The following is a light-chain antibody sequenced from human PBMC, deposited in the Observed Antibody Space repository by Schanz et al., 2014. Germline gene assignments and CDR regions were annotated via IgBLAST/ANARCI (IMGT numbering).Light chain of an antibody. CDR3: QQSYSAPYT. CDR2: GAS. J-gene: IGKJ2*01. V-gene: IGKV1-39*01. CDR1: QDINNN. Sequence: DIQMTQSPSSLSASVGDRVTISCQASQDINNNLNWYQQKPGKAPKLLISGASNLETGVPSRFSGGGYGTDFTLTISSLQPEDFATYYCQQSYSAPYTFGQGTKLAIK.